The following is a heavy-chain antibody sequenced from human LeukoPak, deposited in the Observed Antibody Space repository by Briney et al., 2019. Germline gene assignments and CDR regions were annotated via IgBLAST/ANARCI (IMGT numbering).Heavy chain of an antibody. CDR2: IYYSGST. J-gene: IGHJ4*02. D-gene: IGHD3-22*01. CDR3: ATYYYDSSGTLGIFDY. Sequence: SETLSLTCTVSGGSISSYYWSWIRQPPGKGLEWIGYIYYSGSTNYNPSLKSRVTISVDTSKNQFSLKLSSVTAADTAVYYCATYYYDSSGTLGIFDYWGQGTLVTVSS. CDR1: GGSISSYY. V-gene: IGHV4-59*01.